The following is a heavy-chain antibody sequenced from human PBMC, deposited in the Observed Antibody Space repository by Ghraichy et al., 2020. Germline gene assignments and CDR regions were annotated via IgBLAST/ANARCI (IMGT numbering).Heavy chain of an antibody. Sequence: GESLNISCAASGFTFSNYAMSWVRQAPGKGLEWVSTVSDSGGGTYYADSVKGRFTVSRDNSRNTLYLQMNSLRAEDTAIYYCAKALKGIFGVVFIPFDYWGQGTLVTVSS. CDR2: VSDSGGGT. CDR3: AKALKGIFGVVFIPFDY. CDR1: GFTFSNYA. D-gene: IGHD3-3*01. V-gene: IGHV3-23*01. J-gene: IGHJ4*02.